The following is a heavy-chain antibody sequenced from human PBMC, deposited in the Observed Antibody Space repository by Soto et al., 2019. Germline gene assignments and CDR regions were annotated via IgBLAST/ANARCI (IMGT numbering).Heavy chain of an antibody. CDR1: GFTVSSNS. V-gene: IGHV3-66*01. CDR2: IYGGGNT. CDR3: ARAYCSGGSCYPYYFDY. J-gene: IGHJ4*02. Sequence: GGSLRLSCAASGFTVSSNSMSWVRQAPGKGLEWVSVIYGGGNTHYADSVKGRFTISRDSSKNTLYLEMNSLRAEDTAVYYCARAYCSGGSCYPYYFDYWGQGTLVTVSS. D-gene: IGHD2-15*01.